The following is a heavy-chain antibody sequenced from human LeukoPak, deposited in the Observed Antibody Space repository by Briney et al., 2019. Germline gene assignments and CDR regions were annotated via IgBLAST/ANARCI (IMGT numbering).Heavy chain of an antibody. V-gene: IGHV4-30-2*01. CDR3: ARHHYDSSGFSFDY. CDR2: IYHSGST. Sequence: SQTLSLTCAVSGGSISSGDYSWSWIRQPPGKGLEWIGYIYHSGSTYYNPSLKSRVTTSVDRSKKQFSLKLSSVTAADTAVYFCARHHYDSSGFSFDYWGQGTLVTVSS. CDR1: GGSISSGDYS. D-gene: IGHD3-22*01. J-gene: IGHJ4*02.